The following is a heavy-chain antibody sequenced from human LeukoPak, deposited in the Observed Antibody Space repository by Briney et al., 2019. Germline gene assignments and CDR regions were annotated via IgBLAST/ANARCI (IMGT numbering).Heavy chain of an antibody. V-gene: IGHV4-28*05. Sequence: SETLSLTCAVSGYSISSSNWWGWIRQPPGKGLEWTGYIYYSGSIYYNPSLKSRVTMSVDTSKNQFSLKLSSVTAVDTAVYYCARTTSSSHTVYGMDVWGQGTTVTVSS. CDR2: IYYSGSI. CDR3: ARTTSSSHTVYGMDV. D-gene: IGHD2-2*02. J-gene: IGHJ6*02. CDR1: GYSISSSNW.